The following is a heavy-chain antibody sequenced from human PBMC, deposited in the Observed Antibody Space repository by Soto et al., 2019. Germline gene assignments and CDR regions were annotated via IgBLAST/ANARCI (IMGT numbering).Heavy chain of an antibody. V-gene: IGHV3-48*01. CDR2: IATDSAII. CDR3: VRDHMYAYDI. CDR1: GFSFRNYN. Sequence: EEQLVESGGGLVRTGGSLRLSCAACGFSFRNYNMNWVRQAPGKGLEWVSYIATDSAIIKYADSVKGRFTISRDNANNLLYMQMNSLRVEDTAVYYCVRDHMYAYDIWGQGTMVIVS. J-gene: IGHJ3*02.